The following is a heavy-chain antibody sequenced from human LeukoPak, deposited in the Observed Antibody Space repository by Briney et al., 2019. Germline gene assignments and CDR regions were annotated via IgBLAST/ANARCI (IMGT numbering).Heavy chain of an antibody. J-gene: IGHJ6*04. V-gene: IGHV3-48*01. CDR3: ARAVGHGSGSPRMDV. CDR2: IISSSGTI. CDR1: GFTFSSHS. D-gene: IGHD3-10*01. Sequence: GGSLRLSCAASGFTFSSHSMNWVRQAPGKGLEWVSYIISSSGTIYYADSVKGRFTISRDNAKNSLYLQMNSLRADDTAVYYCARAVGHGSGSPRMDVWGNGTTVTASS.